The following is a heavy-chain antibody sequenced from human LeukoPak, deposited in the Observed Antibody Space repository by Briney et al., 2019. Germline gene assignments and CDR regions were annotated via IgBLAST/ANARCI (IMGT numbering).Heavy chain of an antibody. CDR2: ISYDGSNK. CDR1: GFTFSSYG. V-gene: IGHV3-30*18. Sequence: GGSLRLSCAASGFTFSSYGMHWVRQAPGKGLEWVAVISYDGSNKYYADSVRGRFTISRDNSKNTLYLQMNSLRVEDTAMYYCAKGDSSSWYKERGQGTLVTVSS. J-gene: IGHJ4*02. CDR3: AKGDSSSWYKE. D-gene: IGHD6-13*01.